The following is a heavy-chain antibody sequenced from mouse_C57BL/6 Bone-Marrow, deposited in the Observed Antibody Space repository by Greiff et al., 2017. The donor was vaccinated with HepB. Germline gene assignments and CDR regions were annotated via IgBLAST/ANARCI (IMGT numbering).Heavy chain of an antibody. CDR1: GFTFSSYG. J-gene: IGHJ1*03. V-gene: IGHV5-6*02. D-gene: IGHD1-1*01. CDR3: ARTFYYGIFYWYVDV. Sequence: DVKLVESGGDLVKPGGSLKLSCAASGFTFSSYGMSWVRQTPDKRLEWVATISSGGSYTYYPDSVKGRFTISRDNAKNTLYLQMSSLKSEDTAMYYCARTFYYGIFYWYVDVWGTGTTVTVSS. CDR2: ISSGGSYT.